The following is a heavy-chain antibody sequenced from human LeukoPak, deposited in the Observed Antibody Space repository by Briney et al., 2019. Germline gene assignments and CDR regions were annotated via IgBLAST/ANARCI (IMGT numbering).Heavy chain of an antibody. Sequence: GGSLRLSCAASGFTFSNYAMSWVRQAPGKGLEWVSYISSSGSTIYYADSVKGRFTISRDNAKYSLYLQMNSLRAEDTAVYYCAELGITMIGGVWGKGTTVTISS. CDR2: ISSSGSTI. D-gene: IGHD3-10*02. CDR3: AELGITMIGGV. J-gene: IGHJ6*04. V-gene: IGHV3-48*03. CDR1: GFTFSNYA.